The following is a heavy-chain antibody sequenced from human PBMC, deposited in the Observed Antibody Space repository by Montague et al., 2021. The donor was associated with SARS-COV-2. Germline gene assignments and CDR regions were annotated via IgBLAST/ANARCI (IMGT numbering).Heavy chain of an antibody. D-gene: IGHD2-21*02. V-gene: IGHV5-10-1*01. CDR3: ARSQHCGSDCYFAY. CDR1: GYDFTRYW. J-gene: IGHJ4*02. Sequence: QSGAEVKKSGESLRISCRGSGYDFTRYWISWVRQMPGKGLEWMGRINPADSQTTYSPSFQGQVTISVDKSITTAYLQWSSLKPSDTAIYYCARSQHCGSDCYFAYWGQGSLVTVSS. CDR2: INPADSQT.